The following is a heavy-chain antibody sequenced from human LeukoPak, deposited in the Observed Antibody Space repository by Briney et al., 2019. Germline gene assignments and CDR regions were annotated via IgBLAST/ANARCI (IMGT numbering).Heavy chain of an antibody. J-gene: IGHJ4*02. V-gene: IGHV3-7*01. CDR3: ARDSYDFWSGYYLDY. CDR1: GFTFSSYW. D-gene: IGHD3-3*01. CDR2: IKQDGSEK. Sequence: GGSLRLSCAASGFTFSSYWMSWVRQAPGKGLEWVANIKQDGSEKYYVDSVKGRFTISRDNAKNSLYLQMNSLRAEDTAVYYCARDSYDFWSGYYLDYWGQGTLVTVSS.